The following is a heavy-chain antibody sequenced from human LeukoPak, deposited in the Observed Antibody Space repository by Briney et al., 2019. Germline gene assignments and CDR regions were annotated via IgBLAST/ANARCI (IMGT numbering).Heavy chain of an antibody. V-gene: IGHV1-46*03. CDR2: INPSGGST. Sequence: ASAKVSCKASGYTFTSYYMHWVRQAPGQGLEWMGIINPSGGSTSYAQKFQGSVTMTRDTSTSTVYMELSSLRSEDTAVYYCARGLRYSYGPTGKHDAFDIWGQGTMVTVSS. CDR3: ARGLRYSYGPTGKHDAFDI. D-gene: IGHD5-18*01. CDR1: GYTFTSYY. J-gene: IGHJ3*02.